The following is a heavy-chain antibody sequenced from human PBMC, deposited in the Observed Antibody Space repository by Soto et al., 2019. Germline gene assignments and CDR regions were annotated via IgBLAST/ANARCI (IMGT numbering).Heavy chain of an antibody. Sequence: RASVKVSCKASGYTFTSYYMHWVRQAPGQGLEWMGIINPSGGSTSYAQKFQGRVTMTRDTSTSTVYMELSSLRSEDTAVYYCARDLKLRFLEWSAPLLGYYYGMDVWGQGTTVTVSS. CDR2: INPSGGST. V-gene: IGHV1-46*01. J-gene: IGHJ6*02. CDR3: ARDLKLRFLEWSAPLLGYYYGMDV. CDR1: GYTFTSYY. D-gene: IGHD3-3*01.